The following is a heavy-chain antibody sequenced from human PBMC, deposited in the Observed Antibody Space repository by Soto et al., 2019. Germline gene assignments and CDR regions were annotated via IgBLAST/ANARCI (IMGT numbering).Heavy chain of an antibody. CDR3: ARWGSGWYNFDF. Sequence: PSETLSLTCSVSGHSICSGGLYWGCFRLNPGKGLEWIGYIHYSGKIYYNSSLRSRVIISMDTSKNQVSLSLSSVSAADTAVYYCARWGSGWYNFDFWGQGILVTVS. CDR1: GHSICSGGLY. CDR2: IHYSGKI. V-gene: IGHV4-31*03. D-gene: IGHD3-16*01. J-gene: IGHJ4*02.